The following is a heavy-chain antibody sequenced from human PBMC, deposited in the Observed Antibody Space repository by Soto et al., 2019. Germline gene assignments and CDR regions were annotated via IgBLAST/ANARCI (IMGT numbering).Heavy chain of an antibody. J-gene: IGHJ6*02. CDR3: ARDLWGYCGTDCYPLDV. CDR1: GGSSSGHY. V-gene: IGHV4-59*11. D-gene: IGHD2-21*02. CDR2: MYNTGST. Sequence: SETLSLTCTVSGGSSSGHYWSWIRQPPGKGLEWIGYMYNTGSTVYNPSFKSRVTISVDTSKNQFSLKLNSVTAADTAVYYCARDLWGYCGTDCYPLDVWGQGTTVTVSS.